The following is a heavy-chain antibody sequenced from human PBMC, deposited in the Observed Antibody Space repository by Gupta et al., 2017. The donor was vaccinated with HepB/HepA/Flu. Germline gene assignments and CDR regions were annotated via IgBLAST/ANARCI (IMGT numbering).Heavy chain of an antibody. V-gene: IGHV3-33*01. CDR2: FWHDGTKK. J-gene: IGHJ4*02. Sequence: QVQLVESGGGVVQPGRSLRLSCPASGFTFTDYGMHRVRPAPGKGLEWVAVFWHDGTKKSYADSVKGRFSISRDNSESMVYLQMNSLRAEDTAVYFCARGTGYNWGYFDYWGQGILVTVSS. CDR3: ARGTGYNWGYFDY. D-gene: IGHD5-24*01. CDR1: GFTFTDYG.